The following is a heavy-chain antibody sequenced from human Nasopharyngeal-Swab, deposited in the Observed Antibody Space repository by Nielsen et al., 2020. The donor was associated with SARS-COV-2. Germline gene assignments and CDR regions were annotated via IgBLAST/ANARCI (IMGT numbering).Heavy chain of an antibody. CDR3: ARSGLVGATFFDY. CDR1: GYSFTSYW. V-gene: IGHV5-51*01. D-gene: IGHD1-26*01. Sequence: GESLQISCKGSGYSFTSYWIGWVRQMPGKGLEWMGIIYPGDSDTRYSPSFQGQVTISADRSISTAYLQWSSLKASDTAMYYCARSGLVGATFFDYWGQGTLVTVSS. J-gene: IGHJ4*02. CDR2: IYPGDSDT.